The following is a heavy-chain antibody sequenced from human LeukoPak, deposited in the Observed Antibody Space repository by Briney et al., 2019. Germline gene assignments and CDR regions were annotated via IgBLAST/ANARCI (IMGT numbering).Heavy chain of an antibody. CDR2: ISGSGGST. V-gene: IGHV3-23*01. Sequence: PGGSLRLSCAASGFTFSSYSMNWVRQAPGKGLEWVSAISGSGGSTYYADSVKGRFTISRDNSKNTLYLQMNSLRAEDTAVYYCAKSRWSYNNWFDPWGQGTLVTVSS. CDR1: GFTFSSYS. D-gene: IGHD2-15*01. J-gene: IGHJ5*02. CDR3: AKSRWSYNNWFDP.